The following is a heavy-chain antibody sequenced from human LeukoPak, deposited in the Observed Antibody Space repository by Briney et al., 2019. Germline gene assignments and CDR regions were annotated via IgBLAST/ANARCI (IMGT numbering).Heavy chain of an antibody. D-gene: IGHD1-26*01. CDR1: GFTFSSSA. J-gene: IGHJ4*02. CDR2: ISGSGGST. Sequence: GGSLRLSCAASGFTFSSSAMSWVRQAPGKGLEWVSAISGSGGSTYYADSVKGRFTISRDNSKNTLYLQMNSLRAEDTAVYYCAKDPIKGRVGATVFDYWGQGTLVTVSS. CDR3: AKDPIKGRVGATVFDY. V-gene: IGHV3-23*01.